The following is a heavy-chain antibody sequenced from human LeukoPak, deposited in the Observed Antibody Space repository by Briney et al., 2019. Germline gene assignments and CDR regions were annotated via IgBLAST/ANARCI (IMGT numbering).Heavy chain of an antibody. Sequence: SETLSLTCTVSGGSISSYYWSWIRPPPGKGLEWIGYIYYSGSTNYNPSLKSRVTISVDTSKNQFSLKLSSVTAADTAVYYCAREPQSGSPDYWGQGTLVTVSS. CDR1: GGSISSYY. J-gene: IGHJ4*02. CDR3: AREPQSGSPDY. D-gene: IGHD1-26*01. V-gene: IGHV4-59*01. CDR2: IYYSGST.